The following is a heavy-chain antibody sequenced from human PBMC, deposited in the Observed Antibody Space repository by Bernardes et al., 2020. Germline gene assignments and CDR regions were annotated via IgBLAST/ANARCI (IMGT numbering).Heavy chain of an antibody. Sequence: ASVKVSCKASGYTFTGYYMHWVRQAPGQGLEWMGRINPNSGGTTYAQKFQGRVTMTRDTSISTAYMELSRLRSDDTAVYYCARVSGYGSGSYWSLLFDYWGQGTLVTVSS. CDR1: GYTFTGYY. V-gene: IGHV1-2*06. D-gene: IGHD3-10*01. CDR3: ARVSGYGSGSYWSLLFDY. J-gene: IGHJ4*02. CDR2: INPNSGGT.